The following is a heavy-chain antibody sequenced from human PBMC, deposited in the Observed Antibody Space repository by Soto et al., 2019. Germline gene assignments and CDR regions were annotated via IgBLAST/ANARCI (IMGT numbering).Heavy chain of an antibody. CDR1: GFTFSSYG. V-gene: IGHV3-30*18. CDR2: ISYDGSNK. Sequence: QVQLVESGGGVVQPGRSLRLSCAASGFTFSSYGMHWVRQAPGKGLEGVAVISYDGSNKYYADSVKGRFTISRDNSKNTLYLQMNSLRAEDTAVYYCAKGYSSSWNNWFDTWGQGTLVTVSS. CDR3: AKGYSSSWNNWFDT. D-gene: IGHD6-13*01. J-gene: IGHJ5*02.